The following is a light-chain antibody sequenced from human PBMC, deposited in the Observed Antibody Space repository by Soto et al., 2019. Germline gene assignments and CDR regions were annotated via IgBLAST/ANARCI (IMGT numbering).Light chain of an antibody. V-gene: IGKV1-39*01. CDR3: QQSYSTPIT. J-gene: IGKJ5*01. Sequence: DIQMTQSPSSLSASVGDRVTITCRASQTISSYLNWYQQKPGKAPKXLIYVASSLQGGVPSRFSGSGSGTDCTLTIGSLQPDDFATYYCQQSYSTPITFGQGTRLEIK. CDR1: QTISSY. CDR2: VAS.